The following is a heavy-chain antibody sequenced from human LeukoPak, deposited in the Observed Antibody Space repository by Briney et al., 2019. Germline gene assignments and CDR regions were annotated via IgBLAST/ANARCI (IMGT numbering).Heavy chain of an antibody. Sequence: ASVKVSCKASGYTFIDYWIHWVRQAPGQGLEWMGKIDLNTGDTTSAQKFQGRVTMTRDTSISTVYQDLSGLGSDDTAVYYCARDAPHQRFDYWGQGTLVTVSS. J-gene: IGHJ4*02. CDR2: IDLNTGDT. CDR1: GYTFIDYW. CDR3: ARDAPHQRFDY. V-gene: IGHV1-2*02.